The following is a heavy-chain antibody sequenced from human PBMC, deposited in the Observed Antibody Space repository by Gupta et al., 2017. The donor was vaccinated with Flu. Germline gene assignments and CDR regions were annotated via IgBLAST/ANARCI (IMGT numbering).Heavy chain of an antibody. CDR1: GFRFSSYY. J-gene: IGHJ4*02. D-gene: IGHD5-18*01. CDR2: ISSSSSYI. V-gene: IGHV3-21*06. Sequence: VQLVESGGGLVKAGGSLRLSCAVYGFRFSSYYMNWVRQSPGKGLEWVAAISSSSSYIYYADSVKGRCTISRDNAHNSVCLQMDSLRADDTAVYYCGRDHSTTWRKGNYFDYGGQGTLVTVSS. CDR3: GRDHSTTWRKGNYFDY.